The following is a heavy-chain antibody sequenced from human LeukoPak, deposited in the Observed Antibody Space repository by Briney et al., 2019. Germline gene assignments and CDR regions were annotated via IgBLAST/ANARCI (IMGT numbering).Heavy chain of an antibody. CDR1: GYAFTSYD. D-gene: IGHD6-13*01. V-gene: IGHV1-8*01. CDR2: MNPNSGNT. Sequence: ASVKVSCKASGYAFTSYDINWVRQATGQGLEWMGWMNPNSGNTGYAQKFKGRVTMTRNTSISTAYMELSSLRSEDTAVYYCARGLKRRQQLVPIWFDPWGQGTLVTVSS. CDR3: ARGLKRRQQLVPIWFDP. J-gene: IGHJ5*02.